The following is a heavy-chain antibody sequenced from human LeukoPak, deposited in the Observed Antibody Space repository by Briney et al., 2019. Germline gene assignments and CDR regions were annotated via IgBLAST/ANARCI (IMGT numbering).Heavy chain of an antibody. D-gene: IGHD2-15*01. CDR1: GGSISSYY. CDR3: ARQGPTRWKPYYFDY. J-gene: IGHJ4*02. V-gene: IGHV4-59*01. Sequence: SETLSLTCTVSGGSISSYYWSWIRQPPGKGLEWIGYIYYSGSTNYNPSLKSRVTISVDTSKNQFSLKLNSVTAADTAVYYCARQGPTRWKPYYFDYWGQGTLVTVSS. CDR2: IYYSGST.